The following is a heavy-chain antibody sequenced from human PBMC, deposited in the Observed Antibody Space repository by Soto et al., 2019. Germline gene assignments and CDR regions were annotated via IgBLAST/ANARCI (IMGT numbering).Heavy chain of an antibody. CDR2: ISYDGSNK. CDR1: GFTFSSYA. J-gene: IGHJ4*02. V-gene: IGHV3-30-3*01. Sequence: GGSLRLSCAASGFTFSSYAMHWVRQAPGKGLEWVAVISYDGSNKYYADSVKGRFTISRDNSKNTLYLQMNSLRAEDTAAYYCARGRRGGNSYFLPAYWGQGTLVTVSS. CDR3: ARGRRGGNSYFLPAY. D-gene: IGHD2-21*02.